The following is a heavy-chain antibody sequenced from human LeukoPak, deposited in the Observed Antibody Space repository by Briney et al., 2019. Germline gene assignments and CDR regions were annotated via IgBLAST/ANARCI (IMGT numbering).Heavy chain of an antibody. V-gene: IGHV3-21*01. D-gene: IGHD2-2*01. CDR3: ARDQGGSDIVVVPAAPGYYGMDV. CDR2: ISSSSSYI. Sequence: GGSLRLSCAASGFTFSSYSMNWVRRAPGKGLEWVSSISSSSSYIYYADSVKGRFTISRDNAKNSLYLQMNSLRAEDTAVYYCARDQGGSDIVVVPAAPGYYGMDVWGQGTTVTVSS. J-gene: IGHJ6*02. CDR1: GFTFSSYS.